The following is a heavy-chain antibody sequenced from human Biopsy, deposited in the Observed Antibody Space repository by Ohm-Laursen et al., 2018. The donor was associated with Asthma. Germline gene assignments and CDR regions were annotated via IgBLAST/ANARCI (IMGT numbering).Heavy chain of an antibody. V-gene: IGHV2-5*02. D-gene: IGHD3-9*01. CDR1: GFSLRTPGVG. CDR2: IYWDDYN. J-gene: IGHJ5*02. Sequence: TQTLTLTCSFSGFSLRTPGVGVGWIRQSPGKALEWLALIYWDDYNLFRPSLKRRLTITKDPSKNQVVLTMTKMDPVDSGTYYCAVSQDSGFDDHSPSWFDPWGQGTLVTVSS. CDR3: AVSQDSGFDDHSPSWFDP.